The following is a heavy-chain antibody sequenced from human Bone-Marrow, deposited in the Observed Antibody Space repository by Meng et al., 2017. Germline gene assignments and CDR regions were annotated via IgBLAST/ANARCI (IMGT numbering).Heavy chain of an antibody. CDR3: ARGLPVLGESGTNHGMDV. CDR1: GGTFSSYA. D-gene: IGHD3-16*01. Sequence: SVKVSCKASGGTFSSYAISWVRQAPGQGLEWMGGIIPIFGTANYAQKFQGRVTITTDESTSTAYMELSSLRSEDTAVYYCARGLPVLGESGTNHGMDVWGQGTTVTVSS. CDR2: IIPIFGTA. V-gene: IGHV1-69*05. J-gene: IGHJ6*02.